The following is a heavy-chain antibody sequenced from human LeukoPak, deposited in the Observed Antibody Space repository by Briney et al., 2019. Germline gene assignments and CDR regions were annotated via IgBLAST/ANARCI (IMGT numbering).Heavy chain of an antibody. V-gene: IGHV5-51*01. Sequence: GESLKISCKTSGYSFTTYKIAWVRQMPGKGLEWMGIIYPRDSDTKYNPAFEGQVSISADKSITTAYLQWSSLQASDTAVYYRPRSQSSTLTSFDPWGQGTLVTVSS. J-gene: IGHJ5*02. CDR2: IYPRDSDT. CDR3: PRSQSSTLTSFDP. D-gene: IGHD5-24*01. CDR1: GYSFTTYK.